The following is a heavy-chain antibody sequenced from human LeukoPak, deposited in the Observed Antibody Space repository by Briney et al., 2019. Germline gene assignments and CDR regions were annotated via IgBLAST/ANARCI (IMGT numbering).Heavy chain of an antibody. Sequence: ASVKVSCKASGYTFTSYGFSWVRQAPGQGLEWMGWISAYNGNTHYAQKLQDRVTMTTDTSTSTAYMELRSLRSDDTAVYYCARRPIAAAGTWHNWFDPWGQGTLVTVSS. V-gene: IGHV1-18*01. CDR2: ISAYNGNT. CDR3: ARRPIAAAGTWHNWFDP. D-gene: IGHD6-13*01. J-gene: IGHJ5*02. CDR1: GYTFTSYG.